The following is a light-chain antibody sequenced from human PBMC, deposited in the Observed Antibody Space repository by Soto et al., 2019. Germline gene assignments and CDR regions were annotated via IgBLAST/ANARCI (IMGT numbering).Light chain of an antibody. J-gene: IGKJ4*01. CDR3: QQFSSYPLT. CDR2: GAS. Sequence: EVVMTQSPATLSASPGERATLSCRASQSVRSNLAWYQQKPGQAPRLLIYGASTRATGIPARFSGSGSGTDFTLTISRLEPEDFAVYYCQQFSSYPLTFGGGTKVDIK. CDR1: QSVRSN. V-gene: IGKV3-15*01.